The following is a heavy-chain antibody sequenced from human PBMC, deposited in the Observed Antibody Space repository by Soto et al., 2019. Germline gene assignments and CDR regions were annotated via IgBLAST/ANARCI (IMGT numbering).Heavy chain of an antibody. V-gene: IGHV3-23*01. CDR3: ERWSYLDY. Sequence: PGGSPRLSCAASGFSFGSYALSWVRQAPGKGLEWVSTISGSDGKTFYADSVKGRFSISRDTSQDTLYLQMNSLRADDTAIYYCERWSYLDYWGQGTRVTVSS. D-gene: IGHD3-3*01. CDR1: GFSFGSYA. CDR2: ISGSDGKT. J-gene: IGHJ4*02.